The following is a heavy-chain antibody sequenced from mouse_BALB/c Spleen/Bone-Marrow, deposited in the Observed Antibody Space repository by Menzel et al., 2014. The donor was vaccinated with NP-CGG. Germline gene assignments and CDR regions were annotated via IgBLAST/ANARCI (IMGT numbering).Heavy chain of an antibody. J-gene: IGHJ4*01. Sequence: VKLMESGAELVRPGSSVKISCKSSGYSFSNYWMNWMKQRPGQGLEWIGQIYPGDGDTNYNGKFKGKATLTADKSSSAVYMQRSSLKSSDYAVYYCAGRGYYSYAMDYWGQGTSVTVSS. V-gene: IGHV1-80*01. CDR2: IYPGDGDT. D-gene: IGHD1-1*01. CDR3: AGRGYYSYAMDY. CDR1: GYSFSNYW.